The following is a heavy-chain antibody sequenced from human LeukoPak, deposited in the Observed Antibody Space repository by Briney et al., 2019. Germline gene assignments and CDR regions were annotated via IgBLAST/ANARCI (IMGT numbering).Heavy chain of an antibody. Sequence: AGGSLRLSCAASGFTFSSYAMHWVRQAPGKGLEWVAVISYDGSNKYYADSVKGRLPISRENSKNTLYLKMNSLRAEDTAVYYCARTRDIVVVTAILDYWGQGTLVTVSS. CDR2: ISYDGSNK. CDR3: ARTRDIVVVTAILDY. V-gene: IGHV3-30-3*01. J-gene: IGHJ4*02. CDR1: GFTFSSYA. D-gene: IGHD2-21*02.